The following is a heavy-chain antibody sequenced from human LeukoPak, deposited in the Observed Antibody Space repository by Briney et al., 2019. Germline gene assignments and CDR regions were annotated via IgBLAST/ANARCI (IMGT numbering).Heavy chain of an antibody. Sequence: SETLSLTCTVSGGSISSGSYYWSWIRQPAGKGLEWIGRIYTSGSTNYNPSLKSRVTISVDTPKNQFSLKLSSVTAADTAVYYCARFARGALDYWGQGTLVTVSS. V-gene: IGHV4-61*02. CDR2: IYTSGST. CDR1: GGSISSGSYY. D-gene: IGHD3-10*01. CDR3: ARFARGALDY. J-gene: IGHJ4*02.